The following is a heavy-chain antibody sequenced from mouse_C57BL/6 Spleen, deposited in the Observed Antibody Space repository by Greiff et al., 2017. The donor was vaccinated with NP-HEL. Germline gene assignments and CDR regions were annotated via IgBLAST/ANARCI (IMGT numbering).Heavy chain of an antibody. D-gene: IGHD5-5*01. CDR2: INPNNGGT. V-gene: IGHV1-26*01. CDR3: AAYLLLAMDY. Sequence: VQLQQSGPELVKPGASVKISCKASGYTFTDYYMNWVKQSHGKSLEWIGDINPNNGGTSYNQKFKGKATLTVDKSSSTAYMELRSLTSEDSAVYYCAAYLLLAMDYWGQGTSVTVSS. J-gene: IGHJ4*01. CDR1: GYTFTDYY.